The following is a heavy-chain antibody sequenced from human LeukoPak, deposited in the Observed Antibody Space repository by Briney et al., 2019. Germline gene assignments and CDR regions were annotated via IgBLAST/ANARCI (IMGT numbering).Heavy chain of an antibody. CDR1: GFTFSSYG. CDR2: IRASSNFI. V-gene: IGHV3-21*01. D-gene: IGHD2-2*01. J-gene: IGHJ4*02. CDR3: ARPATGYCSSAGCHWDS. Sequence: GGSLRLSCAASGFTFSSYGMHWVRQAPGKGLEWVSYIRASSNFIHYAESVRGRFTISRDNAKDSLYLQMNSLGAQDTAVYYCARPATGYCSSAGCHWDSWGQGTLVTVSS.